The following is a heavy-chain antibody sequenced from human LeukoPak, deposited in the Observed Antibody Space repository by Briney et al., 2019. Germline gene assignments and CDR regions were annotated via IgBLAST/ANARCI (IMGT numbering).Heavy chain of an antibody. D-gene: IGHD5-18*01. CDR1: GFTFNYYG. CDR3: ARHDSFFPH. V-gene: IGHV3-23*01. Sequence: PGGSLRLSCAASGFTFNYYGMSWVRQAPGKGLEWVSGISDNEGKAYYTDSVKGRFTISRDNTKNTVYLQMDILRADDTAVYFCARHDSFFPHWGQGTLVTVSS. CDR2: ISDNEGKA. J-gene: IGHJ4*02.